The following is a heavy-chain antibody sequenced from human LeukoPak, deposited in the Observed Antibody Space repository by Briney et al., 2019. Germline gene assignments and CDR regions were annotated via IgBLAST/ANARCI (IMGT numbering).Heavy chain of an antibody. Sequence: SETLSLTCTVSGGSISSYYWSWIRQPPGKGLEWIGYIYYSGSTNYNPSLKSRVTISVDTSKNQFSLKLSSVTAADTAVYYCSSSYLHDYYYYYMDVWGKGTTVTVSS. CDR1: GGSISSYY. D-gene: IGHD6-6*01. V-gene: IGHV4-59*01. J-gene: IGHJ6*03. CDR3: SSSYLHDYYYYYMDV. CDR2: IYYSGST.